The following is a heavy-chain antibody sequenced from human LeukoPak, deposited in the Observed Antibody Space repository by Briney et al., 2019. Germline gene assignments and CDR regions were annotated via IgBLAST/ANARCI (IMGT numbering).Heavy chain of an antibody. CDR1: GFTFSSYA. CDR2: ISYDGSNK. D-gene: IGHD2-2*01. Sequence: PGGSLRLSCAASGFTFSSYAMHWVRRAPGKGLEWVAVISYDGSNKYYADSVKGRFTISRDNSKDTLYLQMNSLRAEDTAVYYCARGVVVPAALDYWGQGTLVTVSS. CDR3: ARGVVVPAALDY. J-gene: IGHJ4*02. V-gene: IGHV3-30-3*01.